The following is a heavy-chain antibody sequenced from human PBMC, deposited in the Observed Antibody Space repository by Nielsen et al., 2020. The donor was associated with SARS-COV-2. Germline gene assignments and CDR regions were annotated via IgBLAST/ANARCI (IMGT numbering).Heavy chain of an antibody. CDR2: IYYSGST. D-gene: IGHD4-17*01. CDR3: ANKKLDYGLPFAY. V-gene: IGHV4-39*07. J-gene: IGHJ4*02. CDR1: TGSMYSSSYY. Sequence: SETLSLTCTVSTGSMYSSSYYWAWIRQPPGKGLEWIGTIYYSGSTYYNPSLKSRVSISVDTSKDQFSLKLTSVAAADTAVYYCANKKLDYGLPFAYWGQGTLVTVSS.